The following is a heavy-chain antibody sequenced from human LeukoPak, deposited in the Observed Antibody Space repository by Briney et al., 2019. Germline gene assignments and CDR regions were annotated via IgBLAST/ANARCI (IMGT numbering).Heavy chain of an antibody. Sequence: GGSLRLSCAASGFTFSSHAMSWVRQAPGKGLEWVSRISSGGGTTDYTDSVKGRFTISRDTSKNTLYLQMNSLRAEDTAVYYCAKDEPDSRGDYWGQGTLVTVSS. CDR1: GFTFSSHA. V-gene: IGHV3-23*01. J-gene: IGHJ4*02. CDR2: ISSGGGTT. CDR3: AKDEPDSRGDY. D-gene: IGHD2-15*01.